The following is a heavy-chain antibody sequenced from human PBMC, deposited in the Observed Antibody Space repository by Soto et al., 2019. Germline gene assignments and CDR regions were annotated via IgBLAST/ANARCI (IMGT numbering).Heavy chain of an antibody. CDR3: AGFVVPASRNSDFDY. V-gene: IGHV4-39*01. Sequence: SETLSLTCTVSGTSVSTSDYYWGWVRQPPGKGLDWIGNIYYSGSTFYNPSLRSRVTLSVDTSKNQFSLRLNSVTVADTAVYFCAGFVVPASRNSDFDYWGQGTLVTVSS. D-gene: IGHD2-15*01. CDR2: IYYSGST. CDR1: GTSVSTSDYY. J-gene: IGHJ4*02.